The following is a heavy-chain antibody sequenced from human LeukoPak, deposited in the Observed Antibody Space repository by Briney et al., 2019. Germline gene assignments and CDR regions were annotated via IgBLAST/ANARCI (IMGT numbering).Heavy chain of an antibody. D-gene: IGHD3-22*01. CDR2: IWYDGSNK. CDR3: ARDGPDLITMSLLYYFDY. CDR1: GFTFSSYG. V-gene: IGHV3-33*01. Sequence: GGSLRLSCAASGFTFSSYGMHWVRQAPGKGLEWVAVIWYDGSNKYYADSVKGRFTTSRDNSKNTLYLQMNSLRAEDTAVYYCARDGPDLITMSLLYYFDYWGQGTLVTVSS. J-gene: IGHJ4*02.